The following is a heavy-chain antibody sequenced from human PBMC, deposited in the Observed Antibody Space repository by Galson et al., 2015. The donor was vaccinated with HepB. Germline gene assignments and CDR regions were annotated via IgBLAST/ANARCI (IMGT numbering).Heavy chain of an antibody. D-gene: IGHD5-24*01. V-gene: IGHV1-18*01. CDR2: INPSNGNT. Sequence: SVKVSCKAYRYTFTKFGISWVRQAPGQGFEWMRWINPSNGNTNYAQKFQGRVIMTTDTSTSTAYMELRSLRSDDTAVYYCARGGMATIGGPTFDYWGQGTLVTVSS. CDR3: ARGGMATIGGPTFDY. J-gene: IGHJ4*02. CDR1: RYTFTKFG.